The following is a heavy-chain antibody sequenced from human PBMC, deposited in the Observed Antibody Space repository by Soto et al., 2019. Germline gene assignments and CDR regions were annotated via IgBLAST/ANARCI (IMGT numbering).Heavy chain of an antibody. CDR2: IIPLFGTA. Sequence: SVKVSCKASGGTFSTYAIDWALQAPGQGLEWMGGIIPLFGTAKYAQNFQGRITITADESTNTAYMELRSLRSQDTAVYYCARGVHYDSSGYYYFYWGQGTLVTVLL. CDR3: ARGVHYDSSGYYYFY. D-gene: IGHD3-22*01. CDR1: GGTFSTYA. V-gene: IGHV1-69*13. J-gene: IGHJ4*02.